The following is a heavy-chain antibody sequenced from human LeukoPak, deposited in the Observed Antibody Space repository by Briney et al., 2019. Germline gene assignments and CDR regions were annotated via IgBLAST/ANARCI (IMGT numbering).Heavy chain of an antibody. CDR1: GASISNYY. Sequence: SETLSLTCTVSGASISNYYWSWIRQPPGMGLEWIGYIYISESTNYNPSLKSRVTISLDTSKNQFSLKLSSVTAADTAVYYCARDFKNYYDSSGYYHAFDIWGQGTMVTVSS. D-gene: IGHD3-22*01. CDR3: ARDFKNYYDSSGYYHAFDI. J-gene: IGHJ3*02. CDR2: IYISEST. V-gene: IGHV4-59*01.